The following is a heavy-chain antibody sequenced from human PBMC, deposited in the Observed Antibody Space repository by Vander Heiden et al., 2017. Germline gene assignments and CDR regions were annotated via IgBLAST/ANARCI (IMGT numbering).Heavy chain of an antibody. V-gene: IGHV3-74*01. CDR2: IKSVGSST. J-gene: IGHJ2*01. Sequence: VQLVESGVGFVQPGSSLSLSCSASGFPLSDHWMHLFRAAQGKGLVWVSRIKSVGSSTYYDDSVKGRFTVSSDNDKNTLYMEMNSLRVEDTAVYYCARESRATYWYFDLWGRGTLVTVSS. CDR3: ARESRATYWYFDL. CDR1: GFPLSDHW. D-gene: IGHD5-12*01.